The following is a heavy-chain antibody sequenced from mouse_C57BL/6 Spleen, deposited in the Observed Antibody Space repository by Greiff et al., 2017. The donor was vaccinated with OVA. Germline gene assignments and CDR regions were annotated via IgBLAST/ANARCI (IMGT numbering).Heavy chain of an antibody. D-gene: IGHD1-1*01. J-gene: IGHJ1*03. V-gene: IGHV1-80*01. CDR1: GYAFSSYW. Sequence: VKLKQSGAELVKPGASVKISCKASGYAFSSYWMNWVKQRPGKGLEWIGQIYPGDGDTNYNGKFKGKATLTADKSSSTAYMQLSSLTSEDSAVYFCARRGSPWYFDVWGTGTTVTVSS. CDR3: ARRGSPWYFDV. CDR2: IYPGDGDT.